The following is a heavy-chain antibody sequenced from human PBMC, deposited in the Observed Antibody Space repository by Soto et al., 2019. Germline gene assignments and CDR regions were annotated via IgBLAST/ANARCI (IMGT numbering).Heavy chain of an antibody. D-gene: IGHD5-12*01. J-gene: IGHJ4*02. CDR3: ARDTKPGGGPDGYNSGY. CDR2: IIPIFGTA. CDR1: GGTFSSYA. V-gene: IGHV1-69*01. Sequence: QVQLVQSGAEVKKPGSSVKVSCKASGGTFSSYAISWVRQAPGQGLEWMGGIIPIFGTANYAQKFQGRVTITADESTSTAYMELSSLSSEDTAVYYCARDTKPGGGPDGYNSGYWGQGTLVTVSS.